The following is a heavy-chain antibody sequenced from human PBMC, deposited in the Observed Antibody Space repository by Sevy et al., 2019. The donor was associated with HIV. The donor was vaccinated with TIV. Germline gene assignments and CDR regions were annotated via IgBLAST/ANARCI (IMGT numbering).Heavy chain of an antibody. CDR2: FDPEDGET. CDR3: ATSLGRGIPAFDI. J-gene: IGHJ3*02. Sequence: ASVKVSCKVSGYTLTELSMHWVRQAPGKGLEWMGGFDPEDGETIYEQKFQGRVTMTEDTSTDTAYMELSSLRSEDTAVYYCATSLGRGIPAFDIWGQGTMVTVSS. V-gene: IGHV1-24*01. D-gene: IGHD3-16*01. CDR1: GYTLTELS.